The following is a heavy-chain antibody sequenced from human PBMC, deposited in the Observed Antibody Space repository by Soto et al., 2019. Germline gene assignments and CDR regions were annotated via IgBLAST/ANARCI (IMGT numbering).Heavy chain of an antibody. CDR1: GFTFSSYS. Sequence: PGGSLRLSCAASGFTFSSYSMNWVRQAPGKGLEWVSSISSSSSYIYYADSVKGRFTISRDNAKNSLYLQMNSLRAEDTAVYYCARDHQYCSGGSCYGYWGQGTLVTVSS. CDR2: ISSSSSYI. J-gene: IGHJ4*02. CDR3: ARDHQYCSGGSCYGY. D-gene: IGHD2-15*01. V-gene: IGHV3-21*01.